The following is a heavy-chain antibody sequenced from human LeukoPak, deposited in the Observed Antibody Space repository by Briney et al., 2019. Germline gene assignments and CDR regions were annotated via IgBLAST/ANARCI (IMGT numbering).Heavy chain of an antibody. CDR1: GFTFSSYW. V-gene: IGHV3-7*01. D-gene: IGHD5-24*01. CDR3: ARRRDGDY. Sequence: SGGSLRLSCAASGFTFSSYWISWVRQAPGKGLEWVANIKQDGSEKYYVDSVKGRFTISRDNAKNSLYLQMNSLRAEDTAVYYCARRRDGDYWGQGTLVTVSS. CDR2: IKQDGSEK. J-gene: IGHJ4*02.